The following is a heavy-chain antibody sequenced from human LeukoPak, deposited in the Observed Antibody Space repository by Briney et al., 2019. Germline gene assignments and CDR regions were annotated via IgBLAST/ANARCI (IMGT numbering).Heavy chain of an antibody. CDR2: IIPIFGTA. J-gene: IGHJ4*02. Sequence: ASVKVSFKASGGTFSSYAISWVRRAPGQGLEWMGGIIPIFGTANYAQKFQGRVTITADESTSTAYMELSSLRSEDTAVYYCAREYYDSSGYYHGYSDYWGQGTLVTVSS. CDR3: AREYYDSSGYYHGYSDY. V-gene: IGHV1-69*01. D-gene: IGHD3-22*01. CDR1: GGTFSSYA.